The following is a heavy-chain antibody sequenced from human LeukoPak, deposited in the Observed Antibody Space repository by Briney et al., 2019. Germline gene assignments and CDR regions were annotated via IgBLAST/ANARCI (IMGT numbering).Heavy chain of an antibody. CDR1: GYTFTSYY. CDR2: INPSGGST. J-gene: IGHJ3*02. D-gene: IGHD3-10*01. V-gene: IGHV1-46*01. CDR3: AREHSGGAFDI. Sequence: ASVKVSCKASGYTFTSYYMHWVRQAPGQGLEWMGIINPSGGSTSYAQKFQGRVTMTRDTSTTTVYMELSSLRSEDTAVYYCAREHSGGAFDIWGQGTMVTVSS.